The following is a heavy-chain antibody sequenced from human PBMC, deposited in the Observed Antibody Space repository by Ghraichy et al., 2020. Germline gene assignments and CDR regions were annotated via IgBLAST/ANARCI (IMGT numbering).Heavy chain of an antibody. CDR1: GFTFSSYW. CDR2: INSDGSST. CDR3: ASAGKGYGMDV. V-gene: IGHV3-74*01. Sequence: GGSLRLSCAASGFTFSSYWMHWVRQAPGKGLVWVSRINSDGSSTSYADSVKGRFTISRDNAKNTLYLQMNSLRAEDTAVYYCASAGKGYGMDVWGQGTTVTVSS. J-gene: IGHJ6*02.